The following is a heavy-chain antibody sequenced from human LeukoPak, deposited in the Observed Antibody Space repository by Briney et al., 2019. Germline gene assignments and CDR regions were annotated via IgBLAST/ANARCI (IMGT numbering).Heavy chain of an antibody. Sequence: GGSLRVSCAASAFTFSNAWMTWVRQAPGKGLEWVGRIKRKTDGGTIDYAAPVKGRFTISREDSKNTLYLQMNSLKTEDTAVYYCTTGDCGGAGYFSVLSWGQGTLVSVSS. CDR2: IKRKTDGGTI. CDR3: TTGDCGGAGYFSVLS. CDR1: AFTFSNAW. D-gene: IGHD2-21*01. V-gene: IGHV3-15*01. J-gene: IGHJ5*02.